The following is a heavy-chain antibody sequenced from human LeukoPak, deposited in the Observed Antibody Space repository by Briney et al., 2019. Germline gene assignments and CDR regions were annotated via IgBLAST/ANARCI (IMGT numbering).Heavy chain of an antibody. D-gene: IGHD3-16*02. CDR3: ARVIVAGALM. V-gene: IGHV1-18*04. CDR2: ISAYSGNT. CDR1: GYTFTNFG. J-gene: IGHJ4*02. Sequence: ASVNVSCKASGYTFTNFGITWVRQAPRQGLEWMGWISAYSGNTNYSQKLHGRVTMTTDTSTSTAYMELRSLRAADTAVYYCARVIVAGALMWGQGTLVTVSS.